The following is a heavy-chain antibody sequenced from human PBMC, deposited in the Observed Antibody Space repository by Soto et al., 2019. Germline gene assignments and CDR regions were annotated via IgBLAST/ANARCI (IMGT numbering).Heavy chain of an antibody. CDR1: GFTFSSYA. CDR2: ISGSGGST. J-gene: IGHJ1*01. CDR3: AKDSVVVVAATMARPEYFQH. V-gene: IGHV3-23*01. D-gene: IGHD2-15*01. Sequence: GGSLRLSCAASGFTFSSYAMSWVRQAPGKGLEWVSAISGSGGSTYYADSVKGRFTISRDNSKNTLYLQMNSLRAEDTAVYYCAKDSVVVVAATMARPEYFQHWGQGTLVTVSS.